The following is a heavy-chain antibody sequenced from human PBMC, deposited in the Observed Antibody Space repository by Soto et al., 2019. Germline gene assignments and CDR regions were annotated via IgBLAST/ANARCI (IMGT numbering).Heavy chain of an antibody. Sequence: EVHLLESGGSLVRPGESRRLSCAASGFIFPTHAMSWVRQAPGKGLEWVSTISGTGSTTFYADSVKGRFTISRDNSNNTLFLHMNSLRAEDTALYYCAKDGQYNLPGRLDALGQGTLVTVSS. J-gene: IGHJ5*02. V-gene: IGHV3-23*01. D-gene: IGHD1-1*01. CDR2: ISGTGSTT. CDR1: GFIFPTHA. CDR3: AKDGQYNLPGRLDA.